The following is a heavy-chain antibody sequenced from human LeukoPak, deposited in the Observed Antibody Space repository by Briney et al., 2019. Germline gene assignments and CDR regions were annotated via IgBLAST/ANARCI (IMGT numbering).Heavy chain of an antibody. Sequence: GGSLRLSCAASGFTMSHYGVSWVRQAPGKGLEWISDIRSAVETTHYADSVKGRFIISRDNSKNALSLQLNSLRPEDTALYYCAKHFCTGLDCSLFDSWGQGTLVTVSS. CDR2: IRSAVETT. V-gene: IGHV3-23*01. D-gene: IGHD3/OR15-3a*01. CDR3: AKHFCTGLDCSLFDS. CDR1: GFTMSHYG. J-gene: IGHJ4*02.